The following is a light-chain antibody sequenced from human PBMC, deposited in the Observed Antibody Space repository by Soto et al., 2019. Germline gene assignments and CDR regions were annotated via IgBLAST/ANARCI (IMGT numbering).Light chain of an antibody. J-gene: IGLJ1*01. V-gene: IGLV2-14*01. CDR2: DVS. CDR1: SSDVGGYSY. Sequence: QSVLTQPASVSGSPGQSITISCTGTSSDVGGYSYVSWYQQHPGKAPKLMTYDVSNRPSGVSNRFSGFKSGNTASLTISGLQAEDEADYYCSSYTSSSTYVFGTGTKVTVL. CDR3: SSYTSSSTYV.